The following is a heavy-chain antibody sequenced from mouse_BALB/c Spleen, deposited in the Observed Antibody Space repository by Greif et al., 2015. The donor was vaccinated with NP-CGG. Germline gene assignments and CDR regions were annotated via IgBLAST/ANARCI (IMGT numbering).Heavy chain of an antibody. J-gene: IGHJ2*01. D-gene: IGHD2-4*01. V-gene: IGHV1-4*01. CDR1: GYTFTSYT. CDR3: ARPYDYGFDY. CDR2: INPSSGYT. Sequence: LVESGAELARPGASVKMSCKASGYTFTSYTMHWVKQRPGQGLEWIGYINPSSGYTNYNQKFKDKATLTADKSSSTAYMQLSSLTSEDSAVYYCARPYDYGFDYWGQGTTLTVSS.